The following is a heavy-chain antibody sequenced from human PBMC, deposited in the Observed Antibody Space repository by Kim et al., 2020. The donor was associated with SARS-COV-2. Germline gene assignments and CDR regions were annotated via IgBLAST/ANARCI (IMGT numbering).Heavy chain of an antibody. Sequence: NRYYPDTGKCRFTIYNDKSKNTLYLQMNSLRAEYTAVYYCANETSGSYIDYWGQGTLVTVSS. D-gene: IGHD1-26*01. J-gene: IGHJ4*02. CDR3: ANETSGSYIDY. V-gene: IGHV3-33*03. CDR2: NR.